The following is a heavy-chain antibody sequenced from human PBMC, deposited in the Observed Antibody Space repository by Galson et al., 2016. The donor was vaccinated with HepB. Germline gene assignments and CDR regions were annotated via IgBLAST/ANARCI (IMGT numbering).Heavy chain of an antibody. V-gene: IGHV3-23*01. CDR1: GLTFSHYA. J-gene: IGHJ4*02. CDR3: AGGTDTPMVHGWYQ. D-gene: IGHD5-18*01. Sequence: SLRLSCAASGLTFSHYAISWVRQAPGKGLEWVSGISGSGGSTYYADSVKGRFTISRDDSKNTLYLQMDSLRADDTAVYYCAGGTDTPMVHGWYQWGQGTLVAVSS. CDR2: ISGSGGST.